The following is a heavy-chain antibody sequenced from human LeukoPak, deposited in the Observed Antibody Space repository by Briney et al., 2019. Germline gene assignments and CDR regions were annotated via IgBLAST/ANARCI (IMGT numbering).Heavy chain of an antibody. CDR3: AKDCHCTNNCDFCGCMDV. J-gene: IGHJ6*03. CDR2: IRSNGADT. V-gene: IGHV3-23*01. D-gene: IGHD2-8*01. CDR1: RFTFSTYS. Sequence: AGGSLRLSCGASRFTFSTYSMSWVRQAPGKGLEWVSVIRSNGADTYYADSVKGRFTTSRDNSKNTLYLQMNSLRAEDTAVYYCAKDCHCTNNCDFCGCMDVWGKGTTVTVSS.